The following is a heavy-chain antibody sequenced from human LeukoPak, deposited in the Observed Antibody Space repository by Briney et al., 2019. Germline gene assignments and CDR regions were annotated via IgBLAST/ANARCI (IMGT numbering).Heavy chain of an antibody. CDR2: ISGSADNT. CDR1: GFTFSNYA. CDR3: AKFGRGSIPATGSRLLDN. Sequence: GGSLRLSCVASGFTFSNYAMSWVRQAPGKGLEWVSAISGSADNTYYADSVKGRFAVSRDNSKNTLYLQMNSLRAEETAVYYCAKFGRGSIPATGSRLLDNWGQGTLVTVSS. J-gene: IGHJ4*02. V-gene: IGHV3-23*01. D-gene: IGHD6-13*01.